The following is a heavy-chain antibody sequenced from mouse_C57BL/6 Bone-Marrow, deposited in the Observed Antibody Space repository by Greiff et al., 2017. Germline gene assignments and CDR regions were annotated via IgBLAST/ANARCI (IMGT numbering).Heavy chain of an antibody. CDR3: TRAPHYYGSRYWYFDV. CDR1: GFTFSDAW. J-gene: IGHJ1*03. D-gene: IGHD1-1*01. CDR2: IRNKANNHAT. Sequence: EVKVEESGGGLVQPGGSMKLSCAASGFTFSDAWMDWVRQSPEKGLEWVAEIRNKANNHATYYAESVKGRFTISRDDSKSSVYLQMNSLRAEDTGIYYCTRAPHYYGSRYWYFDVWGTGTTVTVSS. V-gene: IGHV6-6*01.